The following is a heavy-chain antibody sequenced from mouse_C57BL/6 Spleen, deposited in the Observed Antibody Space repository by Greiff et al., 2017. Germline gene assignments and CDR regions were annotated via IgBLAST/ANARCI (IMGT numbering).Heavy chain of an antibody. CDR1: GYTFTSYW. Sequence: QVQLQQPGAELVKPGASVKLSCKASGYTFTSYWMHWVKQRPGQGLEWIGMIHPNSGSTNYNEKFKSKATQTVDKSSSTAYMQLSSRTSEDSAVYYCAAGESDGYYEGYVDVWGTGTTVTVSS. J-gene: IGHJ1*03. CDR3: AAGESDGYYEGYVDV. D-gene: IGHD2-3*01. CDR2: IHPNSGST. V-gene: IGHV1-64*01.